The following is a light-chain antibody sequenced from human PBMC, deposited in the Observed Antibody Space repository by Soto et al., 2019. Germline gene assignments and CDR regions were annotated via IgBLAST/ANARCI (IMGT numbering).Light chain of an antibody. CDR1: SSDVGGYNY. Sequence: QSVLTQPPSASGSPGQSVTISCTGTSSDVGGYNYVSWYQQHPGKAPKLMIYEVTKRPSGVPDRFSGSKSGNTASLTVSGLQAEDEADYYCSSYAGSTNVFGTGIKVTVL. J-gene: IGLJ1*01. V-gene: IGLV2-8*01. CDR2: EVT. CDR3: SSYAGSTNV.